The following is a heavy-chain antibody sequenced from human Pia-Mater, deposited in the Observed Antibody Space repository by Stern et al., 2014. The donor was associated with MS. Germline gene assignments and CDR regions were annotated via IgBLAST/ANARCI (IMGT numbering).Heavy chain of an antibody. D-gene: IGHD2-8*02. CDR1: GDSISSYTHY. CDR2: VYYSGAT. CDR3: AKHACTGAACPFDL. V-gene: IGHV4-39*01. Sequence: QLQLQESGPGLVKPSETLSLTCAVSGDSISSYTHYWAWIRQPPGKGLEWIGSVYYSGATYYNPSLQSPVTISVDTSQNHFSLGLNSVTAADTAVYYCAKHACTGAACPFDLWGQGTLVTVSS. J-gene: IGHJ4*02.